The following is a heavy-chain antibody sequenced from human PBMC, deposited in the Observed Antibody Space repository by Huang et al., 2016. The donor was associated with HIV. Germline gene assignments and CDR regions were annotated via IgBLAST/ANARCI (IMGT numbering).Heavy chain of an antibody. D-gene: IGHD2-15*01. Sequence: QVLLQESGPGRVKPSETLSLTCTVSGGSVSSGSYYWSWIRQPPGRVLEWVGYIFYSGTTNYNPSLRSRVLMSVDTSKNQFSLKLSSVTAADTAIYYCARVKYCSGRSCYSFDSWGQGTLVTVSS. V-gene: IGHV4-61*01. CDR1: GGSVSSGSYY. CDR2: IFYSGTT. J-gene: IGHJ4*02. CDR3: ARVKYCSGRSCYSFDS.